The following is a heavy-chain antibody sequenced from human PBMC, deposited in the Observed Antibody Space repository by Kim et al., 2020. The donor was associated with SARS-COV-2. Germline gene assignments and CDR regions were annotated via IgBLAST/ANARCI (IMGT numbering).Heavy chain of an antibody. CDR1: GGSISGSY. D-gene: IGHD6-19*01. V-gene: IGHV4-59*01. CDR3: AKGAGWYGY. J-gene: IGHJ4*02. Sequence: SETLSLTCTVSGGSISGSYWSWLRQVPGEGLQWIAYVHDNGQTNYNPSLKSRVSISLDSSQNQFSLELRSVTAADSAVYYCAKGAGWYGYWGQGTLVTVSS. CDR2: VHDNGQT.